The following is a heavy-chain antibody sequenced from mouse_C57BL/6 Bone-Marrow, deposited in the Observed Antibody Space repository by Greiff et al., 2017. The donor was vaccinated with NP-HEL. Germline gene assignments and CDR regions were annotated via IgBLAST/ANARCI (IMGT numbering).Heavy chain of an antibody. J-gene: IGHJ4*01. CDR3: ARGPDGYYGGYYAMDY. CDR1: GYTFTDHT. V-gene: IGHV1-78*01. Sequence: VMLVESDAELVKPGASVKISCKVSGYTFTDHTIHWMKQRPEQGLEWIGYIYPRDGSTKYNEKFKGKATLTADKSSSTAYMQLNSLTSEDSAVYFCARGPDGYYGGYYAMDYWGQGTSVTVSS. D-gene: IGHD2-3*01. CDR2: IYPRDGST.